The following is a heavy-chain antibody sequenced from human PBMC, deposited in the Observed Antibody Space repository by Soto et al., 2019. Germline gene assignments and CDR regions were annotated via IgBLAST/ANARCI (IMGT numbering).Heavy chain of an antibody. V-gene: IGHV3-23*01. CDR3: AKAEATNYGDTFDI. J-gene: IGHJ3*02. CDR1: GFTFSSYT. CDR2: ISGSGDST. Sequence: GGSLRLSCEASGFTFSSYTMTWVRQAPGKGLEWVSTISGSGDSTYYADSVKGRFTISRDNSKNTLYVQMNSLRAEDTALYYCAKAEATNYGDTFDIWGQGTMVTVSS. D-gene: IGHD4-17*01.